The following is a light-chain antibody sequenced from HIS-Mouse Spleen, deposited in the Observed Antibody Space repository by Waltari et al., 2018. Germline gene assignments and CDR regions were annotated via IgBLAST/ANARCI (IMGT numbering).Light chain of an antibody. V-gene: IGLV2-11*01. CDR2: DVS. CDR1: SSDVGGYNY. J-gene: IGLJ3*02. CDR3: CSYAGSYTWV. Sequence: QSALTQPRSVSGSPGQSVTISCTGTSSDVGGYNYVSWYQQHPGNDPKLMIYDVSKRPSGVPDRFSGSKSGNTASLTISGLQAEDEADYYCCSYAGSYTWVFGGGTKLTVL.